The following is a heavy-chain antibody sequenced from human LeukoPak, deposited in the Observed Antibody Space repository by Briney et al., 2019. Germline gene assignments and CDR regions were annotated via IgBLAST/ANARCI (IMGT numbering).Heavy chain of an antibody. D-gene: IGHD6-6*01. V-gene: IGHV3-23*01. J-gene: IGHJ4*02. CDR2: ISGSGGST. Sequence: PGGSLRLSCAASGFTFSSYAMSWVRQAPGKGLEWISAISGSGGSTYYADSVKGRFTISRDNSKNTLYLQMNSLRAEDTAVYYCAREPLTRRSWSIAARRGFDYWGQGTLVTVSS. CDR3: AREPLTRRSWSIAARRGFDY. CDR1: GFTFSSYA.